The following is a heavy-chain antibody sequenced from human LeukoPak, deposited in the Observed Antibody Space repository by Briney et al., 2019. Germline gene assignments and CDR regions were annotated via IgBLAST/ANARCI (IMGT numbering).Heavy chain of an antibody. J-gene: IGHJ4*02. CDR3: ARDPSGPGPP. CDR1: GFTFSYHY. V-gene: IGHV3-11*01. Sequence: GGSLRLSCAASGFTFSYHYMSWIRQAPGKGLEWVSYISPSGTTIYYADSVKGRFTISRDNAKNSLSLQMNRLRADDTAVYYCARDPSGPGPPWGQGTLVTVSS. CDR2: ISPSGTTI.